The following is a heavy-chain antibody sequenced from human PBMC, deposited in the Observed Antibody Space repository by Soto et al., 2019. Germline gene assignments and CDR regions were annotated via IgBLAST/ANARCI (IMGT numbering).Heavy chain of an antibody. V-gene: IGHV3-7*05. Sequence: GGSLRLSCAASGFTFSSYWMSWVRQAPGKGLEWVANIKQDGSEKYYVDSVKGRFTISRDNAKNSLYLQMNSLRAEDTAVYYCARTYYYDSRGYFYWGQGTLVTVSS. CDR2: IKQDGSEK. J-gene: IGHJ4*02. CDR3: ARTYYYDSRGYFY. D-gene: IGHD3-22*01. CDR1: GFTFSSYW.